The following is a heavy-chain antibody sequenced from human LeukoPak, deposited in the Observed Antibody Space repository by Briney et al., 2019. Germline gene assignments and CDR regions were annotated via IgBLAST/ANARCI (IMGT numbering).Heavy chain of an antibody. CDR1: GFTFSSYS. CDR2: ISSSSSYI. D-gene: IGHD6-6*01. V-gene: IGHV3-21*01. Sequence: GGSLRLSCAASGFTFSSYSMNWVRQAPGKGLEWVSSISSSSSYIYYADSVKGRFTISRDNAKNSLYLQMNSLRAEDTAVYYCARGGSSSSMVDYWGQGILVTVSS. CDR3: ARGGSSSSMVDY. J-gene: IGHJ4*02.